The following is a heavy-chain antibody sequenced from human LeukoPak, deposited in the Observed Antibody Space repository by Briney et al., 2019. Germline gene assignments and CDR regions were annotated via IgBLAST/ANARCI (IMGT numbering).Heavy chain of an antibody. CDR1: GYTFSNYY. J-gene: IGHJ4*02. CDR3: SRELGGSYFDY. Sequence: ASVKVSCKASGYTFSNYYIHWVRQAPGQGLEWMGVNNPSGGRTTYAQKFQGRVTMTRDTSTSTAYMDLSSLRSDDTAVYCCSRELGGSYFDYWGQGTLVTVSS. CDR2: NNPSGGRT. D-gene: IGHD1-26*01. V-gene: IGHV1-46*01.